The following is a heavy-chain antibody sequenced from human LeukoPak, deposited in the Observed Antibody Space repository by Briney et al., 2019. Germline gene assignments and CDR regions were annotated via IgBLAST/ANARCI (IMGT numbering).Heavy chain of an antibody. CDR1: GFTFSSYA. CDR2: IWYDGTNK. D-gene: IGHD2/OR15-2a*01. V-gene: IGHV3-33*08. Sequence: GGSLRLSCAASGFTFSSYAMSWVRQAPGKGLEWVALIWYDGTNKYYTDSVKGRLTISRDNSKNTLYLQMSSLRAEDTAVYYCAREGPRGNSQFDYWGQGTLVTVSS. J-gene: IGHJ4*02. CDR3: AREGPRGNSQFDY.